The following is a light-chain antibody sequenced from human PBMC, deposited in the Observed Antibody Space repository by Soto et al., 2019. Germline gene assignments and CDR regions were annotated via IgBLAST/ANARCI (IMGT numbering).Light chain of an antibody. CDR1: SSDVDRYNY. V-gene: IGLV2-14*01. J-gene: IGLJ1*01. CDR2: DVS. CDR3: SSYTSINTPLYV. Sequence: QSVLTQPASVSGSPGQSITISCTGTSSDVDRYNYVSWYQQHPGKAPKLMIYDVSNRPSGVSNRFSGSKSGNTASLTISGLQAEDEADYYCSSYTSINTPLYVFGTGTKVTVL.